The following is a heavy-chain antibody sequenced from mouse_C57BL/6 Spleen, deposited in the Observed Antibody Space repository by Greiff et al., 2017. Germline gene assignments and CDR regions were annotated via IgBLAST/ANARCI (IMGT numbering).Heavy chain of an antibody. Sequence: QVQLQQSGAELVRPGASVTLSCKASGYTFTDYEMHWVKQTPVHGLEWIGAIDPETGGTAYNQKFKGKAILTVDKSSSTAYMELRSLTSEDSAVYYCTIITAVVDTDWYCDVWGKGTTVTVSS. CDR2: IDPETGGT. J-gene: IGHJ1*03. V-gene: IGHV1-15*01. CDR1: GYTFTDYE. CDR3: TIITAVVDTDWYCDV. D-gene: IGHD1-1*01.